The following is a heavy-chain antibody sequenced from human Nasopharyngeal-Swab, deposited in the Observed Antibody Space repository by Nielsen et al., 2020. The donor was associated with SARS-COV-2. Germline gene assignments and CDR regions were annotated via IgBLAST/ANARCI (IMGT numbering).Heavy chain of an antibody. CDR2: MNPNSGNT. CDR3: ARAGKIQLWFNSLYYFDY. D-gene: IGHD5-18*01. Sequence: WVRQAPGQGLEWMGWMNPNSGNTGYAQKFQGRVTMTRDTSISTAYMELSSLRSEDTAVHYCARAGKIQLWFNSLYYFDYWGQGTLVTVSS. J-gene: IGHJ4*02. V-gene: IGHV1-8*01.